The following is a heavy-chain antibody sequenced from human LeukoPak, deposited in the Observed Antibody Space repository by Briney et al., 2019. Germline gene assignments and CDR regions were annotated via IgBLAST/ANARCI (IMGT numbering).Heavy chain of an antibody. CDR2: IYPGDSDT. V-gene: IGHV5-51*01. D-gene: IGHD5-18*01. J-gene: IGHJ6*03. CDR1: GYSFTSYW. Sequence: GESLKISCKGSGYSFTSYWIGWVRQMPGKGLEWMGIIYPGDSDTRYSLSFQGQVTISADKSISTAYLQWSSLKASDTAMYYCARRGYSYGFHYYYMDVWGKGTTVTVSS. CDR3: ARRGYSYGFHYYYMDV.